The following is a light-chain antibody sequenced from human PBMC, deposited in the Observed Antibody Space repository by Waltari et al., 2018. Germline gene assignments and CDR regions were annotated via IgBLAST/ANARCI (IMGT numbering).Light chain of an antibody. Sequence: QSVLTQPLSASGTTGRRVTIYCSGSSSHLVKNFVNWYQQHPGMAPKLLIYRNNQRPSGVPDRFSGSKSGTTASLAISGLRSEDEADYYCAAWDDSLSLYVFGTGTKVTVL. CDR2: RNN. J-gene: IGLJ1*01. CDR1: SSHLVKNF. V-gene: IGLV1-47*01. CDR3: AAWDDSLSLYV.